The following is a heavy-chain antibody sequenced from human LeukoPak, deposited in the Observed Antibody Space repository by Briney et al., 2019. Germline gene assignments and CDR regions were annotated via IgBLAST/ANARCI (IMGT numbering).Heavy chain of an antibody. V-gene: IGHV1-69*13. D-gene: IGHD2-2*01. CDR2: IIPIFGTA. CDR1: GGTFSSYA. CDR3: GRGRCSSTSCPGDNWFHP. Sequence: EASVKVSCKASGGTFSSYAISWVRQAPGQGLEWMGGIIPIFGTANYAQKFQGRVTITADESTSTAYMERGSLRSEGTAVYYCGRGRCSSTSCPGDNWFHPWGKGPLVTV. J-gene: IGHJ5*02.